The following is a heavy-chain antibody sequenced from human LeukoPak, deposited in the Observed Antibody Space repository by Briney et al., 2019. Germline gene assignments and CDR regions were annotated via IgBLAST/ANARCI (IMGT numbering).Heavy chain of an antibody. Sequence: PGGSLRLSCASSGFIFTDYAMGWVRQAPGKGLEWVSIISTSGGVTHYADSVKGRFTISRDNSQNILYLQMNSLRAEDTAIYYCAKMYGYSYGHIDYWGQGTLVTVST. D-gene: IGHD5-18*01. CDR2: ISTSGGVT. CDR3: AKMYGYSYGHIDY. CDR1: GFIFTDYA. J-gene: IGHJ4*02. V-gene: IGHV3-23*01.